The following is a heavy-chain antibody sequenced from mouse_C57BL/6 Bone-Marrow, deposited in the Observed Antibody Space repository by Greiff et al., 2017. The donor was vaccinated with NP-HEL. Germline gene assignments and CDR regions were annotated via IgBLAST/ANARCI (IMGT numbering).Heavy chain of an antibody. CDR2: IDPYDSET. J-gene: IGHJ2*01. CDR3: ARNGNYPHFDD. V-gene: IGHV1-74*01. D-gene: IGHD2-1*01. Sequence: QVQLQQPGAELVRPGASVKMSCKASGNTFTSYWMNWVKQRPEQGLEWIGRIDPYDSETHSNQKFKDKTILTVDKSSSTAYMQLSSQTSEDSAVYYCARNGNYPHFDDWGQGTTLTVSS. CDR1: GNTFTSYW.